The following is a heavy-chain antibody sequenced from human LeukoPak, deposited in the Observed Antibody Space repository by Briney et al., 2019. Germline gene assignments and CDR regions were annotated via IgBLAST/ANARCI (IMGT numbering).Heavy chain of an antibody. CDR1: GFTFSSHG. V-gene: IGHV3-33*01. Sequence: GGSLRLSCAASGFTFSSHGMHWVRQAPGKGLEWVAVIWYDGSLKYYADSVKGRFTISRDNSNSTVYLQMNSLRAEDTAVYYCARDLQSGSGSYYNPVDYWGQGTLVTVSS. J-gene: IGHJ4*02. D-gene: IGHD3-10*01. CDR3: ARDLQSGSGSYYNPVDY. CDR2: IWYDGSLK.